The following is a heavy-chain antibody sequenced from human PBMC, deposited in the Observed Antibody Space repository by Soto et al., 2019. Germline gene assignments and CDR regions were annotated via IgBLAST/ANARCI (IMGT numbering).Heavy chain of an antibody. Sequence: GGSLRLSCAASGFTFDDYGMSWVRQAPGKGLEWVSGINWNGGSTGYADSVKGRFTISRDNAKNSLYLQMNSLRAEDTALYNCARQYSSSWTSYYYYYMDVWGKGTTVTVSS. CDR2: INWNGGST. CDR1: GFTFDDYG. J-gene: IGHJ6*03. CDR3: ARQYSSSWTSYYYYYMDV. V-gene: IGHV3-20*01. D-gene: IGHD6-13*01.